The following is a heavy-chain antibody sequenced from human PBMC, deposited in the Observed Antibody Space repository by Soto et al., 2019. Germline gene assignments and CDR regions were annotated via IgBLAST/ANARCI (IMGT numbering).Heavy chain of an antibody. CDR1: GFTVCSNY. Sequence: GGSLRLSCAASGFTVCSNYMSWVRQAPGKGLEWVSVIYSAGSTYYADSVKGRFTISRDNSKNTLYLQMNSLRAEDTAVYYCGRAGDRGGFLWSSYGMDVGAQGTTVTVSS. CDR2: IYSAGST. CDR3: GRAGDRGGFLWSSYGMDV. D-gene: IGHD3-10*01. V-gene: IGHV3-66*01. J-gene: IGHJ6*02.